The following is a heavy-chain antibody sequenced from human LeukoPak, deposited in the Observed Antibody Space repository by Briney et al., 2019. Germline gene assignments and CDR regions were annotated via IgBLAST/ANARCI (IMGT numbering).Heavy chain of an antibody. CDR1: GFTFSSYG. V-gene: IGHV3-33*01. Sequence: PGGSLRLSCAASGFTFSSYGMPWVRQAPGKGLEWVAVIWYDGSNKYYADSVKGRFTISRDNSKNTLYLQMNSLRAEDTAVYYCARDGDYGDPLGYWGQGTLVTVSS. D-gene: IGHD4-17*01. CDR2: IWYDGSNK. J-gene: IGHJ4*02. CDR3: ARDGDYGDPLGY.